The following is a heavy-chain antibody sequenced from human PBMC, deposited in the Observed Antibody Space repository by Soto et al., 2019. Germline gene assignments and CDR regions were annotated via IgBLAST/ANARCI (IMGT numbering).Heavy chain of an antibody. CDR1: GFPLYSHS. CDR2: ISGSGGST. CDR3: AKDGGMDV. V-gene: IGHV3-23*01. Sequence: PGGAPRTSLADPGFPLYSHSISWVRQAPGKGLEWVSAISGSGGSTYYADSVKGRFTISRDNSKNTLYLQMNSLRAEDTAVYYCAKDGGMDVWGQGTTVTVSS. J-gene: IGHJ6*02.